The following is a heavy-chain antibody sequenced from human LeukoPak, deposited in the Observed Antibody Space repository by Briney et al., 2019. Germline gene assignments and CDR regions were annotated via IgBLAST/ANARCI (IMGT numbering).Heavy chain of an antibody. V-gene: IGHV3-23*01. D-gene: IGHD5-12*01. J-gene: IGHJ4*02. CDR2: ISNSGGRT. CDR3: AKSYNGYESKPDY. CDR1: GFTFSSYA. Sequence: GGSLRLSCAASGFTFSSYAMSWVRQAPGKGLEWASSISNSGGRTFYTDSVKGRFTISRDNSKITLYLQMNSLRAEDTAVYYCAKSYNGYESKPDYWGQGTLVTVSS.